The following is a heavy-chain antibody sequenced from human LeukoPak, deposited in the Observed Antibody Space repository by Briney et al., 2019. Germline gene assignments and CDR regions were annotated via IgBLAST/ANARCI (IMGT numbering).Heavy chain of an antibody. J-gene: IGHJ4*02. D-gene: IGHD3-16*02. Sequence: PSETLSLTCAVYGGSFSGYYWSWIRQPPGKGLEWIGEINRSGSTNYNPSLKSRVTISVDTSKNQFSLKLSSVTAADTAVYYCARGTSRLYDYVWGSYRYNGYFDYWGQGTLVTVSS. CDR3: ARGTSRLYDYVWGSYRYNGYFDY. CDR1: GGSFSGYY. V-gene: IGHV4-34*01. CDR2: INRSGST.